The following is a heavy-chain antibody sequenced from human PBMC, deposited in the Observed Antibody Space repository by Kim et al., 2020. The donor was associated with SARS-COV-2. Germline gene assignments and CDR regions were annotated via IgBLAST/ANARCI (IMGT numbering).Heavy chain of an antibody. J-gene: IGHJ3*02. V-gene: IGHV6-1*01. D-gene: IGHD2-2*01. Sequence: DSAGSVKSRITITPDTSTNQFSLQLNSVTPEDTAVYYCARGGSSTSCYDIWGQGTMVTVSS. CDR3: ARGGSSTSCYDI.